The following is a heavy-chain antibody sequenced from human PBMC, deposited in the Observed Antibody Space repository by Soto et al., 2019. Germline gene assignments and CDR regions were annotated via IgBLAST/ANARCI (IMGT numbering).Heavy chain of an antibody. CDR3: ARGYTGYCSGGTCYWFDP. CDR2: ISSSASHI. D-gene: IGHD2-15*01. V-gene: IGHV3-21*01. CDR1: GFSFSSYS. Sequence: EVQLVESGGGLVKPGGSLRLSCAASGFSFSSYSMNWVRQAPGKGLEWVSSISSSASHINYADSAKGRFTISSDNAKKSLYLQMNSLRAEDTAVYYCARGYTGYCSGGTCYWFDPWGQGTLVTVSS. J-gene: IGHJ5*02.